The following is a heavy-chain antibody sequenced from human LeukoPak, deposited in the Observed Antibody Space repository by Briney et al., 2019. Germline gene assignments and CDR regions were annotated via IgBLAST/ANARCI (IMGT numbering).Heavy chain of an antibody. CDR2: ISSSSSYI. J-gene: IGHJ4*02. D-gene: IGHD1-26*01. CDR1: GFTFSHYS. Sequence: GGSLRLSCVASGFTFSHYSMNWVRQAPGKGLEWVSSISSSSSYIYYADSVKGRFTISRDNAKNSLYLQMNSLRAEDTAVYYCARGSEWELLSCDYWGQGTLVTVSS. CDR3: ARGSEWELLSCDY. V-gene: IGHV3-21*06.